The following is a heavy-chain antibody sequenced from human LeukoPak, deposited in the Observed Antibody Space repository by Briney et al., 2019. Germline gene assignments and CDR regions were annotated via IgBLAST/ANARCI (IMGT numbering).Heavy chain of an antibody. J-gene: IGHJ4*02. D-gene: IGHD3-9*01. V-gene: IGHV3-74*01. Sequence: PGGSLRLSCAASGFTFSSYWMHWVRQAPGKGLVWVSRINSDGSSTSYADSVKGRFTISRDNAKNTLYLQMNSLRAEDTAVYYCARSRLARYYFDYWGQGTLVTVSS. CDR2: INSDGSST. CDR3: ARSRLARYYFDY. CDR1: GFTFSSYW.